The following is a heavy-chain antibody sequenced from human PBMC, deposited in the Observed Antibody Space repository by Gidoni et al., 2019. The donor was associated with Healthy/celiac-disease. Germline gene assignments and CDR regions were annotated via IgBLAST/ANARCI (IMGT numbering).Heavy chain of an antibody. J-gene: IGHJ4*02. CDR2: ISWNSGSI. V-gene: IGHV3-9*01. CDR1: GFTFDDYA. Sequence: EVQLVESGGGLVQHGRSLRLSCAASGFTFDDYAMHWVRQAPGKGLEWVSGISWNSGSIGYADSVKGRFTISRDNAKNSLYLQMNSLRAEDTALYYCALGGGYYGSGSPYYFDYWGQGTLVTVSS. D-gene: IGHD3-10*01. CDR3: ALGGGYYGSGSPYYFDY.